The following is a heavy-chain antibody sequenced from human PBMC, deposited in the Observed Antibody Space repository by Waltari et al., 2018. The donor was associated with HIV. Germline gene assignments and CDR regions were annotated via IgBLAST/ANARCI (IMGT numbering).Heavy chain of an antibody. Sequence: QGQLVESGGGVVQPGGSLRLSCAASGFSFSISGMHWVRQAPGKGLGWVTFIRYDGNTKYYADYVKGRFTISRDNSKNTLYLQMSSLRAEDTAVYYCAKELRSGYSYYYYGMDVWGQGTTVTVSS. CDR1: GFSFSISG. CDR2: IRYDGNTK. V-gene: IGHV3-30*02. D-gene: IGHD2-15*01. J-gene: IGHJ6*02. CDR3: AKELRSGYSYYYYGMDV.